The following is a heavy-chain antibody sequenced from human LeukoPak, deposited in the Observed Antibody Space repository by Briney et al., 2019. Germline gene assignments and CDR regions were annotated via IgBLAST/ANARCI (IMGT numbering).Heavy chain of an antibody. CDR3: AKVLGGFGELYQY. CDR1: GFTFSNHA. J-gene: IGHJ4*02. D-gene: IGHD3-10*01. CDR2: ISGSGGST. Sequence: PGGSLRLSCAGSGFTFSNHAMSWVRQAPGKGLEWVSAISGSGGSTYYADSVKGRFTISRDNSKNTLYLQMNSLRAEDTAVYYCAKVLGGFGELYQYWGQGTLVTVSS. V-gene: IGHV3-23*01.